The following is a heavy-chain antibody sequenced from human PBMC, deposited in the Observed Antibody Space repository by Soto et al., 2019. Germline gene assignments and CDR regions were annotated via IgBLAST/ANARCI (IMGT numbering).Heavy chain of an antibody. J-gene: IGHJ5*02. CDR1: GYTFTSYG. CDR2: ISAYNGNT. V-gene: IGHV1-18*01. D-gene: IGHD2-21*02. CDR3: AREVCGGDCYSHWFDP. Sequence: QVQLVQSGAEVKKPGASVKVSCKASGYTFTSYGISWVRQAPGQGLEWMGWISAYNGNTNYAQKLQGRDTTTTDTSTSTADKELRSLRSDDPAVYYCAREVCGGDCYSHWFDPWGQGTLVTVSS.